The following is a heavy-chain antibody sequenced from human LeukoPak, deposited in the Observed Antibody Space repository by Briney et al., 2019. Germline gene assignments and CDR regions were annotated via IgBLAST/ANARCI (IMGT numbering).Heavy chain of an antibody. CDR1: GYTLTGYY. D-gene: IGHD5/OR15-5a*01. V-gene: IGHV1-2*02. CDR3: ARGFDGLRLKGQYFDY. CDR2: INPNSGAT. J-gene: IGHJ4*02. Sequence: ASVKVSCKASGYTLTGYYMHWVRQAPGQGLEWMGWINPNSGATNYAQKFQGRVTMTRDTSTSTVYMEVTSLRSEDTAVYYCARGFDGLRLKGQYFDYWGQGTLVTVSS.